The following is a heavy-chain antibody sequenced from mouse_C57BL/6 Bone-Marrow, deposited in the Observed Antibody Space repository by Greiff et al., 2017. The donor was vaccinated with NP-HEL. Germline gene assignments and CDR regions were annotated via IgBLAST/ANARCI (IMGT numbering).Heavy chain of an antibody. CDR3: ARRENGFMDY. V-gene: IGHV5-12*01. J-gene: IGHJ4*01. Sequence: EVMLVESGGGLVQPGGSLKLSCAASGFTFSDYYMYWVRQTPEKRLEWVAYISNGGGSTYYPDTVKGRFTISRDNAKNTLYLQMSRLKSEDTAMYYCARRENGFMDYWGQGTSVTVSS. CDR1: GFTFSDYY. CDR2: ISNGGGST.